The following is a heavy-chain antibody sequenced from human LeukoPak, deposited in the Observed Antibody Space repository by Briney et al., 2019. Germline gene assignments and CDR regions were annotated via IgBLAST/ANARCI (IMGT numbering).Heavy chain of an antibody. V-gene: IGHV4-4*07. D-gene: IGHD3-9*01. CDR2: IYTSGST. Sequence: SETLSLTCTVSGGSISSYYWSWIRRPAGKGLEWIGRIYTSGSTNYNPSLKSRVTMSVDTSKNQFSLKLSSVTAADTAVYYCARDSPTYYDILTGYDHYYYYMDVWGKGTTVTVSS. J-gene: IGHJ6*03. CDR1: GGSISSYY. CDR3: ARDSPTYYDILTGYDHYYYYMDV.